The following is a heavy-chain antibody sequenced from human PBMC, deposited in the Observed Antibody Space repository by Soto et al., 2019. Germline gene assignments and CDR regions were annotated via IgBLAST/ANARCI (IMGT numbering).Heavy chain of an antibody. Sequence: SGPLSITCTVSCGSISSSSYYWGWIRQPPGKGLEWIGSIYYSGSTYYNPSLKSRVTISVDTSKNQFSLKLSSVTAADTAVYFWARGRRGLPLRETEPWCQRTTVTVS. CDR1: CGSISSSSYY. D-gene: IGHD5-12*01. CDR2: IYYSGST. V-gene: IGHV4-39*01. CDR3: ARGRRGLPLRETEP. J-gene: IGHJ6*02.